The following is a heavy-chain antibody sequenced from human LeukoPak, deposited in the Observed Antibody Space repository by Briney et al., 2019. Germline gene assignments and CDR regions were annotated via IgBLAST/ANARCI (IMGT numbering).Heavy chain of an antibody. CDR3: TTEARQWLVRVLAY. CDR1: GFTFSGSA. J-gene: IGHJ4*02. Sequence: HPGGSLGLSCAASGFTFSGSAMHWVRQASGKGLEWVGRIRGKANSYATAYAASVKGRFTISRDDSKNTLYLQMNSLKTEDTAVYYCTTEARQWLVRVLAYWGQGTLVTVSS. D-gene: IGHD6-19*01. CDR2: IRGKANSYAT. V-gene: IGHV3-73*01.